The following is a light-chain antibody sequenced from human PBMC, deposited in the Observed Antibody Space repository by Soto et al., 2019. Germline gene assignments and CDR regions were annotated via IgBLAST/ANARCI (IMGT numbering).Light chain of an antibody. CDR3: QQFGSSTWT. Sequence: EIVLTQSPGTLSLSPGERATLSCRASQSVSSSYLAWYQQKPGQAPRLLIYAVSSRATGIPDRFSGSGSGTDFARTISRLEPADFAVYYCQQFGSSTWTFGQGTKVEIK. V-gene: IGKV3-20*01. J-gene: IGKJ1*01. CDR1: QSVSSSY. CDR2: AVS.